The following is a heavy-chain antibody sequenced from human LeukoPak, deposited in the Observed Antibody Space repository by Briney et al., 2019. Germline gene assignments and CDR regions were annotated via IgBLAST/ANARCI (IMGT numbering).Heavy chain of an antibody. CDR1: GFTFSSYN. V-gene: IGHV3-30-3*01. J-gene: IGHJ3*02. CDR2: ISYDGSNK. Sequence: GGSLRLSCVASGFTFSSYNMHWVRQAPGKGLEWVAAISYDGSNKYYADSVKGRSTISRDNSKNTLYLQVNSLRPEDTAVYYCVRDSVGYGGAFDIWGQGTMVTVSS. CDR3: VRDSVGYGGAFDI. D-gene: IGHD5-18*01.